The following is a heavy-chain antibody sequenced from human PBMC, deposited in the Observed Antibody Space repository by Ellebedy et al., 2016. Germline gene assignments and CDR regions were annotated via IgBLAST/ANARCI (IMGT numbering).Heavy chain of an antibody. D-gene: IGHD2-2*01. V-gene: IGHV4-34*01. Sequence: SETLSLXCAVYGGSFSGYYWSWIRQPPGKGLEWIGEINHSGSTNYIPSLKSRVAISEDTSKNQFSLKLRSVTAADTAVYYCARHCSSTTCYGAFDIWGQGTMVTVSS. CDR1: GGSFSGYY. CDR2: INHSGST. J-gene: IGHJ3*02. CDR3: ARHCSSTTCYGAFDI.